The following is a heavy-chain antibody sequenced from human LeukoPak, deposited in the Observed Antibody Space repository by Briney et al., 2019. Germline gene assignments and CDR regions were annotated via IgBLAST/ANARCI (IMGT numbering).Heavy chain of an antibody. Sequence: SETLSLTCAVYGGSFSGYYWSWIRQPPGKGLGWIGEINHSGSTNYNPSLKSRVTISVDTSKNQFSLKLSSVTAADTAVYYCARHRRGYSYGYFDYWGQGTLVTVSS. V-gene: IGHV4-34*01. CDR2: INHSGST. CDR3: ARHRRGYSYGYFDY. J-gene: IGHJ4*02. CDR1: GGSFSGYY. D-gene: IGHD5-18*01.